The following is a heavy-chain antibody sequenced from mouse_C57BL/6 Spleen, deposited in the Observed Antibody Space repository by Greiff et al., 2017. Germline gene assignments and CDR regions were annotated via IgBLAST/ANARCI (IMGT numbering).Heavy chain of an antibody. CDR3: ARRGFTTVVDWYFDV. CDR2: INPNNGGT. CDR1: GYTFTDYN. V-gene: IGHV1-18*01. D-gene: IGHD1-1*01. J-gene: IGHJ1*03. Sequence: EVQLQQSGPELVKPGASVKIPCKASGYTFTDYNMDWVKQSHGKSLEWIGDINPNNGGTTYNQKFKGKATLTVDKSSSPAYMELRDLTSEDTAGYYCARRGFTTVVDWYFDVWGTGTTVTVSS.